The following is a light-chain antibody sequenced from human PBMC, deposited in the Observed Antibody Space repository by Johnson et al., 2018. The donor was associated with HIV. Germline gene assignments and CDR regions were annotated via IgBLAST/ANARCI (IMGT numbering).Light chain of an antibody. CDR2: DNN. J-gene: IGLJ1*01. Sequence: QSVLTQPPSVSAAPGQKVTISCSGSSSNIGNNYVSWYQQLPGTAPKLLIYDNNKRPSGIPDRFSGSKSGTSATLGITGLQTGDEADYYCASWDRSLPVCTVFGPGTRVTVL. CDR1: SSNIGNNY. CDR3: ASWDRSLPVCTV. V-gene: IGLV1-51*01.